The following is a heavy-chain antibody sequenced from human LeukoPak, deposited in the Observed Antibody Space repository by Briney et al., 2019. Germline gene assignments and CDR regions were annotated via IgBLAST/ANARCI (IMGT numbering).Heavy chain of an antibody. CDR3: ARRSGIAVAGASDY. J-gene: IGHJ4*02. CDR1: GFTFSSYG. D-gene: IGHD6-19*01. CDR2: ISYDGSNK. V-gene: IGHV3-30*03. Sequence: GGSLRLSCAASGFTFSSYGMHWVRQAPGKGLEWVAVISYDGSNKYYADSVKGRFTISRDNSKNTLYLQMNSLRAEDTAVYYCARRSGIAVAGASDYWGQGTLVTVSS.